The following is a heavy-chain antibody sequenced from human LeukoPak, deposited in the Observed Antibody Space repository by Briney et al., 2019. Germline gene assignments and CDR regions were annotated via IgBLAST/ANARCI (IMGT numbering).Heavy chain of an antibody. CDR3: ARDGHPYNWNDFDY. V-gene: IGHV1-2*02. CDR2: VNPNSGGT. Sequence: ASVKVSCKASGFTFTDSYIHWVRQAPGQGLEWMGWVNPNSGGTYYAQKFQGRVTMTRDTSISTAYMELKRLRSDDTAVYYCARDGHPYNWNDFDYWGQGTLVTVSS. CDR1: GFTFTDSY. D-gene: IGHD1-1*01. J-gene: IGHJ4*02.